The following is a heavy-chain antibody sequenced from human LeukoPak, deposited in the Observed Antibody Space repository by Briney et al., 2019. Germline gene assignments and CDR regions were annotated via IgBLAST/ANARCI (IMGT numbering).Heavy chain of an antibody. CDR1: GGSISSSSYY. CDR2: IYYSGST. Sequence: PSETLSLTCTVSGGSISSSSYYWGWIRQPPGKGLEWIGSIYYSGSTYYNPSLKSRVTISVDTSKNQFSLKLSSVTAADTAVYYCARHYSQLRRGGFDYWGQGTLVTVSS. V-gene: IGHV4-39*01. J-gene: IGHJ4*02. CDR3: ARHYSQLRRGGFDY. D-gene: IGHD1-26*01.